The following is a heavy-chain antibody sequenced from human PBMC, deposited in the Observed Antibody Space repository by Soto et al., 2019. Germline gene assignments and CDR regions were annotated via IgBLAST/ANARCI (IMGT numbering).Heavy chain of an antibody. CDR1: VYTFTSYA. CDR3: ARDTEPSDV. J-gene: IGHJ6*02. CDR2: INAGNGNT. V-gene: IGHV1-3*01. Sequence: QVQLVQSGAEVKKPGASVKVSCKASVYTFTSYAMHWVRQAPGQRLEWMRWINAGNGNTKYSQKFQGRVTITRDTSASTAYMELSILRSEDTAVYYFARDTEPSDVGGQGTTVTFSS. D-gene: IGHD1-26*01.